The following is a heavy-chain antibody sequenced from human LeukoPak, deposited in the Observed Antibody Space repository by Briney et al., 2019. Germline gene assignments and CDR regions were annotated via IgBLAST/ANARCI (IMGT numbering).Heavy chain of an antibody. CDR2: IYYSGNS. CDR3: ARGVVPAAGGYNWFDP. V-gene: IGHV4-31*03. D-gene: IGHD2-2*01. CDR1: GASISSGGYF. Sequence: SETLSLTCNVSGASISSGGYFWSWIRHQPGEGLEWIGYIYYSGNSYLNPSLESRLTMSVDTSKNQFSLKLSSVTAADTAVYFCARGVVPAAGGYNWFDPWGQGTLVIVSS. J-gene: IGHJ5*02.